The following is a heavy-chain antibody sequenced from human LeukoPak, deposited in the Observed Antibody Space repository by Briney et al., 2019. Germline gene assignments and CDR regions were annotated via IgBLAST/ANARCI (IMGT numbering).Heavy chain of an antibody. CDR1: GYTFTSYG. V-gene: IGHV1-18*01. CDR2: ISAYNGNT. J-gene: IGHJ6*02. CDR3: ARDLSYDILTGYYTDDYYYYGMDV. D-gene: IGHD3-9*01. Sequence: ASVKVSCKASGYTFTSYGISWVRQAPGQGLEWMGWISAYNGNTNYAQKLQGRVTMTTDTPTSTAYMELRSLRSDDTAVYYCARDLSYDILTGYYTDDYYYYGMDVWGQGTTVTVSS.